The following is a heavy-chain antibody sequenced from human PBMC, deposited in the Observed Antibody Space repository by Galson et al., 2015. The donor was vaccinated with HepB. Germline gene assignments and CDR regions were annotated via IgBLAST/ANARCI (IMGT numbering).Heavy chain of an antibody. CDR2: ISGSGGSSSI. CDR1: GFNFRTYS. D-gene: IGHD1-26*01. Sequence: SLRLYCPGSGFNFRTYSMNWARQAPGEGLEWISYISGSGGSSSIAYADSVKGRFTISRDNAKNSLYLQMNSLRDEDTAVYYCARDVGSAHYGMDVWGLGTTVTVSS. CDR3: ARDVGSAHYGMDV. J-gene: IGHJ6*02. V-gene: IGHV3-48*02.